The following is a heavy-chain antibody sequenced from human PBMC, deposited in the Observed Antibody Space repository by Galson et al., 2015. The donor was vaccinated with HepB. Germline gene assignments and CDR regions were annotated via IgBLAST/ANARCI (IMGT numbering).Heavy chain of an antibody. Sequence: SLRLSCAAPGFTFSSYSMIWVRQAPGKGLEWISYISSSGNTIYYADSVKGRFTISGDNAKNSLYLQMNSLRAEDTAVYYCARDVVPRGIHYVGMDVWGQGTTVTVS. D-gene: IGHD2-21*01. V-gene: IGHV3-48*01. CDR1: GFTFSSYS. CDR2: ISSSGNTI. J-gene: IGHJ6*02. CDR3: ARDVVPRGIHYVGMDV.